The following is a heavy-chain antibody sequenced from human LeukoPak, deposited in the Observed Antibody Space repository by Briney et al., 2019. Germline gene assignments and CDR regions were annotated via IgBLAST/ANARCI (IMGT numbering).Heavy chain of an antibody. CDR3: AKRPSDYGDYVTYFDY. J-gene: IGHJ4*02. CDR1: GFSFISYG. CDR2: ISDDGRNK. D-gene: IGHD4-17*01. V-gene: IGHV3-30*18. Sequence: PGGSLRLSCAASGFSFISYGMHWVRQAPGKGLEWVGVISDDGRNKKYADSVKGRLTISRDNSKDTLYLQTNSLRDEDTAVYYCAKRPSDYGDYVTYFDYWGQGTLVTVSS.